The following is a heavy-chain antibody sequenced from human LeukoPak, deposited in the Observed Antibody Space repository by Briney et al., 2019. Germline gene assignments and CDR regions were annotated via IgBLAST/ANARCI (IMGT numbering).Heavy chain of an antibody. V-gene: IGHV3-23*01. D-gene: IGHD3-9*01. CDR3: AKGDRKLRYFDWLEYGMDV. CDR1: AFTFSSYA. Sequence: PGGSLRLSCVASAFTFSSYAMSWVRQAPGKGLEWVSAISGSGGSTYYADSVKGRFTISRDNSKNTLYLQMNSLRAEDTAVYYCAKGDRKLRYFDWLEYGMDVWGQGTTVTVSS. CDR2: ISGSGGST. J-gene: IGHJ6*02.